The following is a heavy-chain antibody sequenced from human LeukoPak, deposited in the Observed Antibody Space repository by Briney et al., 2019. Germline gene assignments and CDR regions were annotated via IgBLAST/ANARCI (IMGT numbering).Heavy chain of an antibody. Sequence: GGSLRLSCVVSGFTFRSYWMHWVRQVSGKGLLWVSRINTDGSIITYADSVKGRFTISRDNAKNTLYLEMNSLTAADTAAYYCARPPPGQGFDYWGQGTLVTVSS. CDR2: INTDGSII. J-gene: IGHJ4*02. D-gene: IGHD3-10*01. V-gene: IGHV3-74*03. CDR3: ARPPPGQGFDY. CDR1: GFTFRSYW.